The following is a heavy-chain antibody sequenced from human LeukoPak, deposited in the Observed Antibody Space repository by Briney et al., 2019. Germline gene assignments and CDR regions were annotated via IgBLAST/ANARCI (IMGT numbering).Heavy chain of an antibody. CDR3: AKRIPNCSSTSCSFDY. Sequence: GGSLRLSYAASGFTFSSYAMSWVRQAPGKGLEWVSAISGSGGSTYYADSVKGRFTISRDNSKNTLYLQMNSLRAEDTAVYYCAKRIPNCSSTSCSFDYWGQGTLVTVSS. CDR1: GFTFSSYA. CDR2: ISGSGGST. V-gene: IGHV3-23*01. J-gene: IGHJ4*02. D-gene: IGHD2-2*01.